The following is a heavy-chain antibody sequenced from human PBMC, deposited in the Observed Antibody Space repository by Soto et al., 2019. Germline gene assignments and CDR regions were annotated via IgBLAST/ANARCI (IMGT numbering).Heavy chain of an antibody. Sequence: GGSLRLSCAASGFTFDDYAMHWVRQAPGKGLEWVSGISWNSGSIGYADSVKGRFTISRDNAKNSLYLQMNSLRAEDTALYYCAKGRGGYSSSSGVGYWGQGTLVTVSS. V-gene: IGHV3-9*01. D-gene: IGHD6-6*01. CDR3: AKGRGGYSSSSGVGY. CDR2: ISWNSGSI. J-gene: IGHJ4*02. CDR1: GFTFDDYA.